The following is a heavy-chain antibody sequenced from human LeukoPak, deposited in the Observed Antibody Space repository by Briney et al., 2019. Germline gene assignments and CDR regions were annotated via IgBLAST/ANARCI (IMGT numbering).Heavy chain of an antibody. CDR3: ARGLAVAGSDAFDI. D-gene: IGHD6-19*01. J-gene: IGHJ3*02. V-gene: IGHV4-59*01. Sequence: SETLSLTCTVSGGSISSYYWSWIRQPPGKGLEWIGYIYYSGSTNYNPSLKSRVTISVDTSKNQFSLKLSSVTAADTAVYYCARGLAVAGSDAFDIWGQGTMVTVSS. CDR2: IYYSGST. CDR1: GGSISSYY.